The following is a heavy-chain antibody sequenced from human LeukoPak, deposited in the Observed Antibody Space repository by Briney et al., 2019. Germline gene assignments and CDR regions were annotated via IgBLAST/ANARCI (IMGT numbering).Heavy chain of an antibody. CDR3: TTRFGCSGGGCYSGFDY. J-gene: IGHJ4*02. CDR1: GFTFSNAW. V-gene: IGHV3-15*01. Sequence: GGSLRLSCAASGFTFSNAWMSWVRQAPGKGLEWVGRIKSKTDGGTTDYAAPVKGRFTISRDDSKNTLYLQMNSLKTEDTAVYYCTTRFGCSGGGCYSGFDYWGQGTLVTVSS. CDR2: IKSKTDGGTT. D-gene: IGHD2-15*01.